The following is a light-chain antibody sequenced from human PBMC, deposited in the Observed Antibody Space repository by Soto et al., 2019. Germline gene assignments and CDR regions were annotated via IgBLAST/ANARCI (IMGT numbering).Light chain of an antibody. CDR3: QQYYSSPLS. J-gene: IGKJ4*01. CDR1: QSVLHSANNKNY. Sequence: DIVMTQSPDSLAVSLGERATINCKSSQSVLHSANNKNYFAWYQHKPGQPPRLLLYWSSIRESGVSERFSGRGSATDFTLTISSLRAEDVAVYFCQQYYSSPLSFGGGTKVEI. V-gene: IGKV4-1*01. CDR2: WSS.